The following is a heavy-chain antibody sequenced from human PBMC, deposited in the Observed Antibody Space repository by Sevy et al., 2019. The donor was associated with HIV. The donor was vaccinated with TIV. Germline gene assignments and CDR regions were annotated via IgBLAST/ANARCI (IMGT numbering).Heavy chain of an antibody. V-gene: IGHV4-34*01. D-gene: IGHD6-13*01. CDR2: INHSGST. CDR3: ARAHPLKIAAAGTNWFDP. J-gene: IGHJ5*02. CDR1: GGSFSGYY. Sequence: SETLSLTCAVYGGSFSGYYWSWIRQPPGKGLEWIGEINHSGSTNYNPSLKSRVTISVDTSKNQFSLKLSSVTAADTAVYYCARAHPLKIAAAGTNWFDPWGQGTLVTVSS.